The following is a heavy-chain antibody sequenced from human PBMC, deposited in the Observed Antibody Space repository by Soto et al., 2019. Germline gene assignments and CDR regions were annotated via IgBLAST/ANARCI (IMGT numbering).Heavy chain of an antibody. D-gene: IGHD1-1*01. Sequence: GGSLRLSCAASGFTFSSYSMNWVRQAPGKGLEWVSSISSSSSYMYYADSVKGRFTISRDNAKNSLYLQMNSLRAEDTAVYYCARDRNLEPVNYYYYGMDVWGQGTTVTVSS. CDR1: GFTFSSYS. V-gene: IGHV3-21*01. CDR3: ARDRNLEPVNYYYYGMDV. J-gene: IGHJ6*02. CDR2: ISSSSSYM.